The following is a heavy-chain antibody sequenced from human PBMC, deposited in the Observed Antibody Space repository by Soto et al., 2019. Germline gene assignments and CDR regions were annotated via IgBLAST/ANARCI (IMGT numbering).Heavy chain of an antibody. CDR2: ISGSADST. D-gene: IGHD3-10*01. CDR1: GFAFNIYA. Sequence: EVQLLESGGGLVQPGGSLRVSCAASGFAFNIYAMSWVRQAPGKGLEWVSVISGSADSTNYADSVKGRFTISRDNSKNTVYLQMNSRRVEDTAVYYCAKDRNHYGSGSYFDYWGQGTLVTGSS. J-gene: IGHJ4*02. V-gene: IGHV3-23*01. CDR3: AKDRNHYGSGSYFDY.